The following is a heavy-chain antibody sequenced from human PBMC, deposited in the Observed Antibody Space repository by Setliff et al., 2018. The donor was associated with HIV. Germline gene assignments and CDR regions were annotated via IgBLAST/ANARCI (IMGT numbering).Heavy chain of an antibody. D-gene: IGHD3-22*01. CDR1: GFTFSSYG. CDR3: AKDPRMIVVVTSTYFDY. V-gene: IGHV3-30*02. CDR2: IRFDGSNT. J-gene: IGHJ4*02. Sequence: GGSLRLSCAASGFTFSSYGMHWVRQAPGKGPEWVAFIRFDGSNTYYADSVKGRFTISRDNSKNTLYLQMNSPRPEDAAMYYCAKDPRMIVVVTSTYFDYWGQGTLVTVSS.